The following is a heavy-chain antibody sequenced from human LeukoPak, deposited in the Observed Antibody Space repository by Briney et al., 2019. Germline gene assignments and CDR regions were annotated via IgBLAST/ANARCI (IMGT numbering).Heavy chain of an antibody. Sequence: PGGSLRLSCAASGFTFSSYAMTWVRQAPGKGLEWVSTISGSDGNTYYADSVKGRFTISRDNSKNTLFLQMNSLRAEDTAVYYCAKSPSIKFGDFASSNPQYWGQGTLVIVSS. V-gene: IGHV3-23*01. CDR1: GFTFSSYA. CDR2: ISGSDGNT. J-gene: IGHJ4*02. CDR3: AKSPSIKFGDFASSNPQY. D-gene: IGHD4-11*01.